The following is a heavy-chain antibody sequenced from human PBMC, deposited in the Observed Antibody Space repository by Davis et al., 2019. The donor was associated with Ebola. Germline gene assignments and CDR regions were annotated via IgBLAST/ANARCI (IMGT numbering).Heavy chain of an antibody. CDR1: GYTFTSYY. V-gene: IGHV1-18*04. CDR3: ARDTQVTPFDY. J-gene: IGHJ4*02. CDR2: ISAYNGNT. Sequence: AASVKVSCKASGYTFTSYYMHWVRQAPGQGLEWMGWISAYNGNTNYAQKLQGRVTMTTDTSTSTAYMELRSLRSDDTAVYYCARDTQVTPFDYWGQGTLVTVSS. D-gene: IGHD2-21*02.